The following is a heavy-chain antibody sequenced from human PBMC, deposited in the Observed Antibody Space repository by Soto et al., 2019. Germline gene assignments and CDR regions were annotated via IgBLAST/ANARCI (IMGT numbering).Heavy chain of an antibody. V-gene: IGHV1-69*06. J-gene: IGHJ4*02. Sequence: SVKVSFKASGGTFSSYAISWVRQAPGQGLEWMGGIIPIFGTANYAQKFQGRVTITADKSTSTAYMELSRLRSAGTAVYYCARSIAVAGVLDYWGQGTLVTVSS. CDR1: GGTFSSYA. CDR2: IIPIFGTA. D-gene: IGHD6-19*01. CDR3: ARSIAVAGVLDY.